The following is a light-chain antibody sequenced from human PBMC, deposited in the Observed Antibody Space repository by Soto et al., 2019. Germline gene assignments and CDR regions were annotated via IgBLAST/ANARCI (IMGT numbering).Light chain of an antibody. CDR3: QQYGSSLFT. V-gene: IGKV3-20*01. J-gene: IGKJ3*01. CDR1: QSVSSSY. Sequence: EIVLTQSPGTLSLSPGERATLSCRASQSVSSSYLAWYQQKPGQAPRRLIYGASSGATGIPDRCSGSGSGTDFTLTISSLEPEDFPVYYCQQYGSSLFTFGPGTKVDIK. CDR2: GAS.